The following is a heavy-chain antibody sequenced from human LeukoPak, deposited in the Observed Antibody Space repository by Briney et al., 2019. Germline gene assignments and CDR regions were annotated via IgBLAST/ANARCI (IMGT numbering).Heavy chain of an antibody. J-gene: IGHJ4*02. D-gene: IGHD6-19*01. Sequence: QPGGSLRLSCAASGFTFSSYEMNWVRQAPGNWLEWVSSISSGGRIKYYADSVEGRFTISRDNANNSLCLQMNSLRAEDTAVYYCARDEAGIAVDVGVYWGQGTLVTVSS. CDR1: GFTFSSYE. V-gene: IGHV3-48*03. CDR3: ARDEAGIAVDVGVY. CDR2: ISSGGRIK.